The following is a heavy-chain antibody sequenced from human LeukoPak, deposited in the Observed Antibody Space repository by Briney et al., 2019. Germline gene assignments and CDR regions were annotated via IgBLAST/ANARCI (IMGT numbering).Heavy chain of an antibody. CDR2: ISYDGSNK. J-gene: IGHJ4*02. V-gene: IGHV3-30-3*01. CDR1: RFTFSSYA. CDR3: ARALEYCSSTSCEDAFDY. D-gene: IGHD2-2*01. Sequence: GGPLRLSCAASRFTFSSYAMHWVRQAPGKGLEWVAVISYDGSNKYYADSVKGRFTISRDDSKNTLYLQMNSLRAEDTAVYYCARALEYCSSTSCEDAFDYWGQGTLVTVSS.